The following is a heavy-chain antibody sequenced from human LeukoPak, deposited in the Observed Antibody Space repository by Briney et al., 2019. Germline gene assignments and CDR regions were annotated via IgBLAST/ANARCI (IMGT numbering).Heavy chain of an antibody. V-gene: IGHV3-7*01. CDR1: LGSHW. Sequence: GGSLRLSCVGALGSHWMGWVRQAPGKGLEWVANIKEDGSQKYYMDSVKGRFTISRDNAKSSLFLQMNNLRVKDTAVYYCTRDQTWGQGTLVTVSS. J-gene: IGHJ4*02. CDR2: IKEDGSQK. CDR3: TRDQT.